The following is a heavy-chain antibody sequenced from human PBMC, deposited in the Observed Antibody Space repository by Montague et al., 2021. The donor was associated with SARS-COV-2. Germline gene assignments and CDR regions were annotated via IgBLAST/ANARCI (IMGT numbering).Heavy chain of an antibody. V-gene: IGHV4-39*01. CDR1: GGSISSSNYY. D-gene: IGHD4-17*01. CDR3: ASVYTVTYYFDY. J-gene: IGHJ4*02. Sequence: SETLSLTCTVSGGSISSSNYYWGWIRQPPGKGLEWIGSIYYSGTTYYNPSLRSRVTISVDTSKKQLSLKLSSVTAADTAVYYCASVYTVTYYFDYWGRGTLVTVSS. CDR2: IYYSGTT.